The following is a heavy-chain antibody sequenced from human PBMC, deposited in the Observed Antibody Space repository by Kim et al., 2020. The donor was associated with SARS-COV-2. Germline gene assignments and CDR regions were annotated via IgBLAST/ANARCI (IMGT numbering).Heavy chain of an antibody. CDR2: IYYSGST. J-gene: IGHJ4*02. CDR3: ARDDERHRSLLVY. D-gene: IGHD3-16*02. Sequence: SETLSLTCTVSGGSISSSSYYWGWIRQPPGKGLEWIGSIYYSGSTYYNPSLKSRVTISVDTSKNQFSLKLSSVTAADTAVYYCARDDERHRSLLVYWGQGTLVTVSS. CDR1: GGSISSSSYY. V-gene: IGHV4-39*07.